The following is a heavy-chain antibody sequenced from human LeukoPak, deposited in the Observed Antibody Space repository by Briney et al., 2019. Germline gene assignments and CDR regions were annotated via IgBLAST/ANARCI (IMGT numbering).Heavy chain of an antibody. CDR1: GVAVSNNF. D-gene: IGHD6-19*01. J-gene: IGHJ4*02. CDR2: IYGGGST. CDR3: ASWPGGWYGEDS. V-gene: IGHV3-53*01. Sequence: GGSLRLSCAASGVAVSNNFMSWVRQAPGKGLEWVSVIYGGGSTYYADSVKGRFTISRDTSKNTLYLQMNSLRAEDTAVYYCASWPGGWYGEDSWGQGTLVTVSS.